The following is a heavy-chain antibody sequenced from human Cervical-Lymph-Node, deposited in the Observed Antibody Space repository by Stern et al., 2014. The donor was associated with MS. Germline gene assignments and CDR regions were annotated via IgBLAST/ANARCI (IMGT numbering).Heavy chain of an antibody. Sequence: DQLVEYGGGLVKPGGSLRLSCVASGFTFSDYYMSWIRQAPGKGLEWVSYISDSGSDIYYADSVKGRFTISRDNARNSLQVQMNSMRAEDTAVYYCARGPITGTPSVYWGQGTLVTVSS. V-gene: IGHV3-11*01. D-gene: IGHD1-20*01. CDR2: ISDSGSDI. CDR1: GFTFSDYY. J-gene: IGHJ4*02. CDR3: ARGPITGTPSVY.